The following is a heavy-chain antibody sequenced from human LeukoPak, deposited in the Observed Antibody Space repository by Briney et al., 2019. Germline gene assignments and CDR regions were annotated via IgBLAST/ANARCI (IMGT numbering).Heavy chain of an antibody. Sequence: PGGSLRLSCAASGFTFSDYYMSWIRQAPGKGLEWVSYISSSSSYIYYADSVKGRFTISRDNAKNSLYLQMNSLRAEDTAVYYCARDPAVAGTRELDYWGQGTLVTVSS. J-gene: IGHJ4*02. D-gene: IGHD6-19*01. CDR3: ARDPAVAGTRELDY. V-gene: IGHV3-11*06. CDR1: GFTFSDYY. CDR2: ISSSSSYI.